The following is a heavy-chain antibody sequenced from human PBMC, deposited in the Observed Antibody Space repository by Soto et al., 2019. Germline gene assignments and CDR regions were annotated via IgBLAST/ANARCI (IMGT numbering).Heavy chain of an antibody. CDR1: GFTFSDYY. Sequence: GGSLRLSCAASGFTFSDYYMSWIRQAPGKGLEWVSYISSSGSTIYYADSVKGRFTISRDNAKNSLYLQMNSLRAEDTAVYYCAGLHTAMVTPFDYWGQGTLVTVSS. CDR3: AGLHTAMVTPFDY. V-gene: IGHV3-11*01. J-gene: IGHJ4*02. D-gene: IGHD5-18*01. CDR2: ISSSGSTI.